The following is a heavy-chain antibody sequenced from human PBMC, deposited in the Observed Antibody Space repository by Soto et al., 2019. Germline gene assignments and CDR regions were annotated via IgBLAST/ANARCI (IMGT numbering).Heavy chain of an antibody. CDR1: GYTFTGYY. J-gene: IGHJ6*02. D-gene: IGHD2-2*01. V-gene: IGHV1-2*04. Sequence: GASVKVSCKASGYTFTGYYMHWVRQAPGQGLEWMGWINPNSGGTNYAQKFQGWVTLTRDTSITTAYMELRNLKSEDTAVYYCARRKYQLLSGHHYYGMDVWGQGTTVTVSS. CDR2: INPNSGGT. CDR3: ARRKYQLLSGHHYYGMDV.